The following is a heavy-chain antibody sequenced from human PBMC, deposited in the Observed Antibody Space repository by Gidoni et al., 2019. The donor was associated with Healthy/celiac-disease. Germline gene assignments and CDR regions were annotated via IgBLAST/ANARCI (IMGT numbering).Heavy chain of an antibody. V-gene: IGHV4-61*01. Sequence: QVQLQESGPGLVKPSETLSLPCTVSGGSVSSGSYYWSWIRQPPGKGLEWIGYIYYSGSTNYNPSLKSRVTISVDTSKNQFSLKLSSVTAADTAVYYCARSRFTMIWESWFDPWGQGTLVTVSS. CDR2: IYYSGST. D-gene: IGHD3-22*01. CDR1: GGSVSSGSYY. J-gene: IGHJ5*02. CDR3: ARSRFTMIWESWFDP.